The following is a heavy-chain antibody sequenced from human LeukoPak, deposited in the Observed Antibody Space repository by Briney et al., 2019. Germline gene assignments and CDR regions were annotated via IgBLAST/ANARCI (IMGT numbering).Heavy chain of an antibody. V-gene: IGHV3-48*01. D-gene: IGHD1-7*01. J-gene: IGHJ5*02. CDR2: ISSSSSTI. Sequence: GGSLRLSCAASGFTFSSYSMNWVRQAPGKGLEWVSYISSSSSTIYYADSVKGRFTISRNNAKNSLYLQMNSLRAEDTAVYYCARANWNYVNWFDPWGQGTLVTVSS. CDR1: GFTFSSYS. CDR3: ARANWNYVNWFDP.